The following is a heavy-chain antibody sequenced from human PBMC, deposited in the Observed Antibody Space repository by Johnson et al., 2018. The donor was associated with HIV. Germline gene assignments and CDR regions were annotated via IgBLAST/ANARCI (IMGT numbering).Heavy chain of an antibody. J-gene: IGHJ3*02. V-gene: IGHV3-13*01. D-gene: IGHD2-15*01. CDR1: GFTFSSYD. CDR2: IGTAGDT. Sequence: VLLVESGGGLVQPGGSLRLSCAASGFTFSSYDMHWVRQATGKGLEWVSAIGTAGDTYYPGSVKGRFTISRDNAKNLLFLQMNSLRAEDTAVYYCAREEREGINSAFDIWGQGTMVAVSS. CDR3: AREEREGINSAFDI.